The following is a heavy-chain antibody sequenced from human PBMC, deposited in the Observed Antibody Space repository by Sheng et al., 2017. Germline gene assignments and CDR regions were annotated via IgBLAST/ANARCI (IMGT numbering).Heavy chain of an antibody. J-gene: IGHJ4*02. V-gene: IGHV1-69*01. CDR3: ARVYKGLLWFGEDTFDY. D-gene: IGHD3-10*01. Sequence: QVQLVQSGAEVKKPGSSVKVSCKASGGTFSSYAISWVRQAPGQGLEWMGGIIPIFGTANYAQKFQGRVTITADESTSTAYMELSSLRSEDTAVYYCARVYKGLLWFGEDTFDYWGQGTLVTVSS. CDR2: IIPIFGTA. CDR1: GGTFSSYA.